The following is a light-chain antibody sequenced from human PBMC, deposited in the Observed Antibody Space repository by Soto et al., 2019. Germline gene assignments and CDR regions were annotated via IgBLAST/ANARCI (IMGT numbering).Light chain of an antibody. V-gene: IGLV1-51*01. Sequence: QSVLTQPPSVSAAPGQKVTISCSGSSSNIGNNFVTWYQQLPGTAPKLLIYDNNKRPSGIPDRFSGSQSGTSATLGITGLQTGDEAVYYCQSYDSSLTTFVFGTGTKVTVL. CDR2: DNN. J-gene: IGLJ1*01. CDR1: SSNIGNNF. CDR3: QSYDSSLTTFV.